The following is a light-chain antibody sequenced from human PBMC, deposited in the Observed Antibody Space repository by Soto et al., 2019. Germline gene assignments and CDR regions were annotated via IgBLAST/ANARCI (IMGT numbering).Light chain of an antibody. CDR2: DAS. J-gene: IGKJ4*01. Sequence: DIQMTPSPSTLSASVGDRVTITCRASQSISSWLAWYQQKPGKAPKLLIYDASSLESGVPSRFSGSGSGTEFTLTISSLQPDDFATYYCQQYNSYSVTFGGGTKVDIK. CDR1: QSISSW. V-gene: IGKV1-5*01. CDR3: QQYNSYSVT.